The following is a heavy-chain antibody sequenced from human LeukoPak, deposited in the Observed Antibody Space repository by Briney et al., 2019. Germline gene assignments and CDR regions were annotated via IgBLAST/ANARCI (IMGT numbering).Heavy chain of an antibody. CDR1: GFTFSSYS. CDR3: ARDSDWDDAFDI. V-gene: IGHV3-21*01. CDR2: ISSSSSYI. Sequence: GGSLRLSCAASGFTFSSYSMNWVRQAPGKGLEWVSSISSSSSYIYYADSVKGRFTISRDNAKNSLYLQMNSLRAEDTAVYYCARDSDWDDAFDIWGQGTMVIVSS. J-gene: IGHJ3*02. D-gene: IGHD3-9*01.